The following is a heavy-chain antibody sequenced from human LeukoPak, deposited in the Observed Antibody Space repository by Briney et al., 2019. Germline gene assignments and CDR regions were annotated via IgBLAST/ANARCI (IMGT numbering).Heavy chain of an antibody. V-gene: IGHV3-21*04. CDR1: GFTFSSYS. J-gene: IGHJ4*02. Sequence: PGGSLRLSCAASGFTFSSYSMNWVRQAPGKGLEWVSSISSSSSYIYYADSVKGRFTISRDNSKNTLYLQMNSLRAEDTAVYYCAKAVGELRPYYFDYWGQGTLVTVSS. CDR2: ISSSSSYI. CDR3: AKAVGELRPYYFDY. D-gene: IGHD1-26*01.